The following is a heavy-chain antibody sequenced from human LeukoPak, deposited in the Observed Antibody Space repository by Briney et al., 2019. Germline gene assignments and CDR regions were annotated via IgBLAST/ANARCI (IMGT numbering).Heavy chain of an antibody. Sequence: GESLKISCKVSGYSFTSYWIGWVRQMPGKGLEWMGIIYPGDSDTRYSPSFQGQVTISADKSISTAYLQWSSLKASDTAMYYCARREAPYCSGGSCYSEWFDPWGQGTLVTVSS. J-gene: IGHJ5*02. CDR2: IYPGDSDT. V-gene: IGHV5-51*01. D-gene: IGHD2-15*01. CDR3: ARREAPYCSGGSCYSEWFDP. CDR1: GYSFTSYW.